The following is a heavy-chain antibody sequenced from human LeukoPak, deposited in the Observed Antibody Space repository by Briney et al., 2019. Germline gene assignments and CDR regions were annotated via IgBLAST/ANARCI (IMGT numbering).Heavy chain of an antibody. V-gene: IGHV3-30*02. CDR2: IRYDGSNK. Sequence: GGSLRLSCAASGFTFSSYGMHWVRQAPGKGLQWVAVIRYDGSNKYYADSVKGRFTISRDNSKNTLYLQMNSLRAEDTAVYYCARKAAGAFHFDYWGQGTLVTVSS. CDR1: GFTFSSYG. J-gene: IGHJ4*02. D-gene: IGHD6-13*01. CDR3: ARKAAGAFHFDY.